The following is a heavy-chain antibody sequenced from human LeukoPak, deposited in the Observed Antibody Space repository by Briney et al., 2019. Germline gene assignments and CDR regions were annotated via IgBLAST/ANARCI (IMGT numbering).Heavy chain of an antibody. CDR3: ARGRSGYSGSGSLSYYYNYGLDV. CDR2: VYYSGST. Sequence: PSETLSLTCTVSGGSISIYSWSWIRQPPGKGLEWIGYVYYSGSTTYNPSLRSRVAVSVDTSKNQFSLKLTSVTAADTAVYYCARGRSGYSGSGSLSYYYNYGLDVWGQGTTVTVSS. V-gene: IGHV4-59*01. CDR1: GGSISIYS. J-gene: IGHJ6*02. D-gene: IGHD3-10*01.